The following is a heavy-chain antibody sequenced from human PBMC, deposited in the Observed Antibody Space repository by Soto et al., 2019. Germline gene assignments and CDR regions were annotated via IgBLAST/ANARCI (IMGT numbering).Heavy chain of an antibody. CDR1: GYSFTSYW. V-gene: IGHV5-51*01. D-gene: IGHD3-22*01. J-gene: IGHJ4*02. CDR2: IYPGDSDT. CDR3: ARNGDYYDSSGLSRAGDY. Sequence: EVQLVQSGAEVKKPGESLKISCKGSGYSFTSYWIGWVRQMPGKGLEWMGIIYPGDSDTRYSPSFQGQVTISADKSIITAYLQWSSLKASDTAMYYCARNGDYYDSSGLSRAGDYWGQGTLVTVSS.